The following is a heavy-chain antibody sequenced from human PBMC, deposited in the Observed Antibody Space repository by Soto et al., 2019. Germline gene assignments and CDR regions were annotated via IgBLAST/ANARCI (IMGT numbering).Heavy chain of an antibody. V-gene: IGHV2-5*02. CDR2: IYCDNDH. D-gene: IGHD6-19*01. J-gene: IGHJ4*02. CDR1: GFSLSTSGVG. CDR3: AHRQGSGWYNY. Sequence: SGPTLVNPTQTLTLTCTVSGFSLSTSGVGVGWIRQPPGKALEWLAVIYCDNDHRYSPSLNSRLTIAKDTSTNQVVLTMTNVDPVDTATYYCAHRQGSGWYNYWGQGTLVTVSS.